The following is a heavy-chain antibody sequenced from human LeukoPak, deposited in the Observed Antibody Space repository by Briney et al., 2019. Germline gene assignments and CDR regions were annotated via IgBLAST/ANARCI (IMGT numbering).Heavy chain of an antibody. D-gene: IGHD4-17*01. Sequence: GASVKVSCKASGYTFTGYYMHWVRQAPGQGLEWMGIINPSGGSTSYAQKFQGRVTMTRDTSTSTVYMELSSLRSEDTAVYYCARAIGLYGADGYWGQGTLVTVSS. CDR2: INPSGGST. V-gene: IGHV1-46*01. CDR1: GYTFTGYY. J-gene: IGHJ4*02. CDR3: ARAIGLYGADGY.